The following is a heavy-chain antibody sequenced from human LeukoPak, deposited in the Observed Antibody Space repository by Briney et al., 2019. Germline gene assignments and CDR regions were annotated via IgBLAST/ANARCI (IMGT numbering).Heavy chain of an antibody. Sequence: GGSLRLSCAASGSTFNNYGMSWVRQAPGKGLEWVSSISSRSSYIYYADSVKGRFTISRDNAKNSLYLQMNSLRAEDTAVYYCARDPEVLGYGSGRDYFVSWGQGTLATVSS. CDR2: ISSRSSYI. CDR1: GSTFNNYG. V-gene: IGHV3-21*01. J-gene: IGHJ4*02. CDR3: ARDPEVLGYGSGRDYFVS. D-gene: IGHD3-10*01.